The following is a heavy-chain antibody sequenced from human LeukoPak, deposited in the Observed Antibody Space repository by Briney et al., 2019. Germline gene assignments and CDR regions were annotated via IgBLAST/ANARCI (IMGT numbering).Heavy chain of an antibody. Sequence: PGGSLRLSCVVSGSRFSSYAMNWVRQAPGKGLEWVAVISYDGSNKYYADSVKGRFTISRDNSKNTLYLQMNSLRAEDTAVYYCARAVSDFWSGYHSRVSDWGQGTLVTVSS. CDR2: ISYDGSNK. J-gene: IGHJ4*02. V-gene: IGHV3-30-3*01. CDR3: ARAVSDFWSGYHSRVSD. D-gene: IGHD3-3*01. CDR1: GSRFSSYA.